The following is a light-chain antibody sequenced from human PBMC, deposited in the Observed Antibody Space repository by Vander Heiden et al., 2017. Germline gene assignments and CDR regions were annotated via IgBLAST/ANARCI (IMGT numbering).Light chain of an antibody. CDR3: SSYTSSSTLV. CDR1: SSDVGGYNY. J-gene: IGLJ2*01. Sequence: QSALTQPASVSGSPGRPITISCTGTSSDVGGYNYVPWYQQHPGKAPKLMIYDVNNRPSGVSNRFSGSKSGNTASLTISGLQAEDEADYYCSSYTSSSTLVFGGGTKLTVL. CDR2: DVN. V-gene: IGLV2-14*03.